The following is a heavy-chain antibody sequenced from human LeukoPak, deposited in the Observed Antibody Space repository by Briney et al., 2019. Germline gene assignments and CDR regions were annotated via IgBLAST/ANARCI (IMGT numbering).Heavy chain of an antibody. V-gene: IGHV3-30*18. Sequence: GGSLRLSCAASGFTFSSYGMHWVRQAPGKGLEWEAVISHDGPNKYYADSVKGRFTISRDDSKSTLYLQMNSLRAEDTAVYYCAKEKLPSGYSFLTDYWGQGTLVTVSS. J-gene: IGHJ4*02. CDR2: ISHDGPNK. CDR3: AKEKLPSGYSFLTDY. D-gene: IGHD5-18*01. CDR1: GFTFSSYG.